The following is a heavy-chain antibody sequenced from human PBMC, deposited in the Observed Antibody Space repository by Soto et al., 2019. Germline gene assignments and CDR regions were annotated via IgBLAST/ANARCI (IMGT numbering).Heavy chain of an antibody. V-gene: IGHV1-69*13. Sequence: ASVKVSCKASGGTFSSYAISWVRQAPGQGLEWMGGIIPTFGTANYAQKFQGRVTITADESTSTAYMELSSLRSEDTAVYYCARSIAWTPYYYYGMDVWGQGTTVTVSS. CDR2: IIPTFGTA. D-gene: IGHD1-1*01. J-gene: IGHJ6*02. CDR1: GGTFSSYA. CDR3: ARSIAWTPYYYYGMDV.